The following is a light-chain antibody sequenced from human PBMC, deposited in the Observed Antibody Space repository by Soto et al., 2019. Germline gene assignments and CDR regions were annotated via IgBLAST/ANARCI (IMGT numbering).Light chain of an antibody. V-gene: IGKV3-15*01. CDR1: QSVDST. Sequence: DIVLTQSACTLSLSPWDRAPLSCRASQSVDSTSLAWYQQKPDQSPRLLIYAASTRATGLPARFSGSGSGTEFTLTISSLQSEDFALYYCQQYNNWPLTFGGGTKGDIK. CDR2: AAS. J-gene: IGKJ4*01. CDR3: QQYNNWPLT.